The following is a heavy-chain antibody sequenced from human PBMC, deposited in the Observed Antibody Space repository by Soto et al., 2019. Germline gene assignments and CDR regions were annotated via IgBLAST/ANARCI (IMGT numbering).Heavy chain of an antibody. Sequence: QVQLQESGPGLVKPSQTLSLTCTVSGGSISSGGYYWSWIRQHPGKGLEWIGYIYYSGSTYYNPSLKSRVTISVERSKNQFSLKLSSVTAAATAVYYCARAIVGATTKEGIPPENSYYFDYWGQGTLVTVSS. V-gene: IGHV4-31*03. D-gene: IGHD1-26*01. CDR1: GGSISSGGYY. CDR2: IYYSGST. J-gene: IGHJ4*02. CDR3: ARAIVGATTKEGIPPENSYYFDY.